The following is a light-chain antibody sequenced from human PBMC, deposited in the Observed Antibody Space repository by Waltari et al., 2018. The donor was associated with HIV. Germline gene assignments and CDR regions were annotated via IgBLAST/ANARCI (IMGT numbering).Light chain of an antibody. V-gene: IGKV1-5*03. CDR1: QSVCSR. CDR3: QQYDTYLT. CDR2: RAS. J-gene: IGKJ2*01. Sequence: DIQMTQSPSALSASVGGRATIICRASQSVCSRLDWYQQKPGKAPKLLIYRASTLEKGVPSRFTGSGSGTEFTLTISSLQPEDFGTYYCQQYDTYLTFGQGTRLEMK.